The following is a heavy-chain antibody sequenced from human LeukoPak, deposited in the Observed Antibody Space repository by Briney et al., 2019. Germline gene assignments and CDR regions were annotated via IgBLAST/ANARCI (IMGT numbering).Heavy chain of an antibody. J-gene: IGHJ4*02. Sequence: SETLSLTCTVSGDSISSSSSYWGWIRQPPGKGLEWIGSIYYSGNTYYNPSLKSRVTISVDTSKNQFSLKLSSVTAADTAVYYCARLDQKSAFDYWGQGTLVTVSS. CDR1: GDSISSSSSY. D-gene: IGHD2-2*01. CDR2: IYYSGNT. V-gene: IGHV4-39*01. CDR3: ARLDQKSAFDY.